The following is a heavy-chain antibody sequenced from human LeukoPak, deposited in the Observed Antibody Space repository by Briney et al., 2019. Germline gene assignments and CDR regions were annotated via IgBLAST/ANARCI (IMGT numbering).Heavy chain of an antibody. CDR3: AKDLWEGSTSPTDY. Sequence: GGSLRLSCAASGFTFSSYAMSWVRQAPGKGLEWVSAISGSSGSTYYADSVKGRFTISRDNSKNTLYLQMNSLRAEDTAVYYCAKDLWEGSTSPTDYWGQGTLVTVSS. D-gene: IGHD2-2*01. CDR1: GFTFSSYA. V-gene: IGHV3-23*01. CDR2: ISGSSGST. J-gene: IGHJ4*02.